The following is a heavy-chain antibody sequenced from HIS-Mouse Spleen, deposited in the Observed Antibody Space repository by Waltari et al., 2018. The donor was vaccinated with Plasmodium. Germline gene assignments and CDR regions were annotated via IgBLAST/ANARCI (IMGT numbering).Heavy chain of an antibody. CDR3: ASSGSGSYYY. J-gene: IGHJ4*02. CDR1: GGSFSGYY. D-gene: IGHD3-10*01. CDR2: INHSGST. V-gene: IGHV4-34*01. Sequence: QVQLQQWGAGLLKPSETLSLTCAVYGGSFSGYYWSWIRQPPGKGLEWIGEINHSGSTNYNPSLKSRVTISVDTSKNQFSLKLSSVTAADTAAYYCASSGSGSYYYWGQGTLVTVSS.